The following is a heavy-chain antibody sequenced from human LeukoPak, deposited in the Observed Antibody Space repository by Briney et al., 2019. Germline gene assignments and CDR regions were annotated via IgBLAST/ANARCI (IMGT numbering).Heavy chain of an antibody. CDR1: GGTFNSYA. CDR3: ARVIQLPNEYFQH. CDR2: IIPIFGTA. D-gene: IGHD2-2*01. V-gene: IGHV1-69*13. Sequence: SVKVSCKASGGTFNSYAISWVRQAPGQGLEWMGGIIPIFGTANYAQKFRGRVTITADESTSTAYMELSSLRSEDTAVFYCARVIQLPNEYFQHWGQGTLVTVSS. J-gene: IGHJ1*01.